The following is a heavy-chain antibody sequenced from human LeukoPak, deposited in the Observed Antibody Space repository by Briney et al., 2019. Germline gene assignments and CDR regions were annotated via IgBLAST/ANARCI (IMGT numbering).Heavy chain of an antibody. V-gene: IGHV3-53*01. D-gene: IGHD6-6*01. CDR1: GFTVSSNY. Sequence: PGGSLRLSCAASGFTVSSNYMSWVRQAPGKGLEWVSVIYSGGSTYYADSVKGRFTISRDNSKNTLYLQMNSLRAEDTAVYYCASPGIAARRYYYYYYMDVWGKGTTVTVSS. J-gene: IGHJ6*03. CDR2: IYSGGST. CDR3: ASPGIAARRYYYYYYMDV.